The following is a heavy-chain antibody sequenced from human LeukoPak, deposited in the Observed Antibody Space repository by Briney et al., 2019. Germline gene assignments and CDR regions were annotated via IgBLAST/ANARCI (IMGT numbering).Heavy chain of an antibody. CDR1: GFTFSSYA. Sequence: PGGSLRLSCAASGFTFSSYAMSWIRQPPGKGLEWIGEINHSGSTNYNPSLKSRVTISVDTSKNQFSLKLSSVTAADTAVYYCARGSYDYVWGSYRLYYFDYWGQGTLVTVSS. J-gene: IGHJ4*02. CDR2: INHSGST. D-gene: IGHD3-16*02. CDR3: ARGSYDYVWGSYRLYYFDY. V-gene: IGHV4-34*01.